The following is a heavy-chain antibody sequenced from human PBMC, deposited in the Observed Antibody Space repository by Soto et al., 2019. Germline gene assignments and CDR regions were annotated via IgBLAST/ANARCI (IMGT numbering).Heavy chain of an antibody. V-gene: IGHV3-33*01. CDR3: ARVSSADSSGWPY. Sequence: GGSLILSCAASGFTFSSYGMHWVRQAPGKGLEWVAVIWYDGSNKYYADSVKGRFTISRDNSKNTLYLQMNSLRAEDTAVYYCARVSSADSSGWPYWGQGTLVTVSS. CDR1: GFTFSSYG. CDR2: IWYDGSNK. D-gene: IGHD6-19*01. J-gene: IGHJ4*02.